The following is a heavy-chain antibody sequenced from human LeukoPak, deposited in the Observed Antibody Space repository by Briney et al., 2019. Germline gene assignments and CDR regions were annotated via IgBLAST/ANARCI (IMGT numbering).Heavy chain of an antibody. D-gene: IGHD3-16*02. CDR1: GFTFSSYA. CDR3: AKGSGSDYVWGSYRSPYYFDY. V-gene: IGHV3-23*01. J-gene: IGHJ4*02. CDR2: ISGSGGTT. Sequence: GGSLRLSCAASGFTFSSYAMSWVRQAPGKGLEWVSAISGSGGTTYYADSVKGRFTISSDNSNNTLYLQMNSLRAEDTAVYYCAKGSGSDYVWGSYRSPYYFDYWGQGTLVTVSS.